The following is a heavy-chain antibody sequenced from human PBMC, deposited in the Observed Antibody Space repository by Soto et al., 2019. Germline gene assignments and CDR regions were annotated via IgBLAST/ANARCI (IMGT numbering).Heavy chain of an antibody. CDR2: IDPNSGGT. V-gene: IGHV1-2*02. CDR3: ARVPGGYSSSWNYFDC. J-gene: IGHJ4*02. Sequence: KVSCKASGYTFTGYYMHWVRQAPGQGLEWMGWIDPNSGGTNYAQKFQGRVTMTRDTSISTAYMELSRLRSDDTAVYYSARVPGGYSSSWNYFDCCGKGTLVTVSS. D-gene: IGHD6-13*01. CDR1: GYTFTGYY.